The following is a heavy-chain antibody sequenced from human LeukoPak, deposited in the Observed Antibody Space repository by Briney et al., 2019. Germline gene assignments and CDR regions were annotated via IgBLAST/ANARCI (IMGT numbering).Heavy chain of an antibody. CDR1: GGSISSGSYY. V-gene: IGHV4-61*02. CDR3: ASSFGVANYYYGMDV. D-gene: IGHD3-3*01. J-gene: IGHJ6*02. CDR2: IYTSGST. Sequence: SETLSLTCTVSGGSISSGSYYWSWIRQPAGKGLEWIGRIYTSGSTNYNPSLKSRVTISVDPSKNQFSLKPSSVTAADTAVYYCASSFGVANYYYGMDVWGQGTTVTVSS.